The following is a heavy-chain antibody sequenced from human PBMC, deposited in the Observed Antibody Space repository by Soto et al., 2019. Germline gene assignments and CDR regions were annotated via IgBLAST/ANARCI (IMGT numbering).Heavy chain of an antibody. D-gene: IGHD5-12*01. CDR1: GFTFSRNG. V-gene: IGHV3-33*01. CDR3: ARWNLAGPTIDAFDL. CDR2: IWYHGNKE. J-gene: IGHJ3*01. Sequence: QEQLVESGGGVVQPGRSLRLSCAASGFTFSRNGMHWIRQAPGKGLEWVAIIWYHGNKENYADSVRGRFTISRDNSKNTVYLQMDSLRVEDKAVYYCARWNLAGPTIDAFDLWGQGTLVTVSS.